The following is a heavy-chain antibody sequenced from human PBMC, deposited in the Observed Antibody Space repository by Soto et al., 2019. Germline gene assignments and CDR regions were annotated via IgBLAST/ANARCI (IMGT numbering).Heavy chain of an antibody. J-gene: IGHJ6*02. D-gene: IGHD3-22*01. CDR1: GYTFTGYY. V-gene: IGHV1-2*02. Sequence: ASVKVSCKSSGYTFTGYYMHWVRQAPGQGLEWMGWINPNSGGTNYAQKFQGRVTMTRDTSISTAYMELSRLRSDDTAVYYYARLGASSYYDSSGSTSDYYGMDVWGQGTTVTVSS. CDR3: ARLGASSYYDSSGSTSDYYGMDV. CDR2: INPNSGGT.